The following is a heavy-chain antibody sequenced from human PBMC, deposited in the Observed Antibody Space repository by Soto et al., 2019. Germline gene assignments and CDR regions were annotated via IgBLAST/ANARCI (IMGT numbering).Heavy chain of an antibody. Sequence: QVQLVESGGGVVQPGRSLRLSCAASGFTFSSYGMHWVRQAPGKGLEWVAVISYDGSYKYYADSVKGRFTISRDNSKNTLYLQMSSRRAEDTAVYYGAKWNGGFDYWGQGTLVTVSS. D-gene: IGHD3-16*01. CDR3: AKWNGGFDY. J-gene: IGHJ4*02. CDR1: GFTFSSYG. CDR2: ISYDGSYK. V-gene: IGHV3-30*18.